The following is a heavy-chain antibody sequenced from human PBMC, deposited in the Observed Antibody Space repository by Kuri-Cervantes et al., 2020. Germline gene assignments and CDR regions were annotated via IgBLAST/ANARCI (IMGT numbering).Heavy chain of an antibody. V-gene: IGHV3-30*18. CDR2: ISYDGSNK. CDR3: AKPQADSSGYLLLGYGMDV. D-gene: IGHD3-22*01. CDR1: GFTFSSYA. J-gene: IGHJ6*02. Sequence: GGSLRLSCAASGFTFSSYAMHWVRQAPGKGLEWVAVISYDGSNKYYADPVKGRFTISRDNSKNALYLQMNSLRAEDTAVYYCAKPQADSSGYLLLGYGMDVWGQGTTVTVSS.